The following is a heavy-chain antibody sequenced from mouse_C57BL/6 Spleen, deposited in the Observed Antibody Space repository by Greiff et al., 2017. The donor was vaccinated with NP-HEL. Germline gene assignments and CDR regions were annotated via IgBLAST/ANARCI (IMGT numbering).Heavy chain of an antibody. D-gene: IGHD2-3*01. Sequence: VQLKESGGGLVQPGGSLKLSCAASGFTFSDYGMAWVRQAPRKGPEWVAFISNLAYSIYYADTVTGRFTISRENAKNTRYLEMSSLRSEDTAMYYCARRSDGYFDYWGQGTTLTVSS. CDR2: ISNLAYSI. V-gene: IGHV5-15*01. CDR1: GFTFSDYG. J-gene: IGHJ2*01. CDR3: ARRSDGYFDY.